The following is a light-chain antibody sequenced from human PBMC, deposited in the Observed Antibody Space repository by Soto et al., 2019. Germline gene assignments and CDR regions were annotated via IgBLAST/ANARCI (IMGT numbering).Light chain of an antibody. CDR2: GAS. V-gene: IGKV1-39*01. CDR1: QRIGTY. J-gene: IGKJ3*01. Sequence: DIQMTQSPSSLSASVGDRVTITCRASQRIGTYLNWYQQKPGKAPELLIFGASSLQRGVSPRFRGSGSGTDFALTISSLQPEDLAAYYCQHTDGVPCTFGPGTKV. CDR3: QHTDGVPCT.